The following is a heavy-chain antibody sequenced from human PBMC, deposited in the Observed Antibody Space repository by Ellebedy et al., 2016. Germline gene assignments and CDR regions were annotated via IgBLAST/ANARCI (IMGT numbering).Heavy chain of an antibody. CDR2: LGTSGDST. D-gene: IGHD4-17*01. Sequence: GESLKISXAASGFNFSDFVMTWVRQAPGKGLEWVSALGTSGDSTYYAESVKGRFTMSRDIPKNTVYLQMNRLRAEDTAVYYCRQGHYANYWGQGTLVTVSS. V-gene: IGHV3-23*01. CDR1: GFNFSDFV. CDR3: RQGHYANY. J-gene: IGHJ4*02.